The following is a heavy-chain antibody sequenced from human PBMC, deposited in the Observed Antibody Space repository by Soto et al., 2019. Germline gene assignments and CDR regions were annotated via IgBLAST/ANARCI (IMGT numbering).Heavy chain of an antibody. CDR2: IYSSGGT. J-gene: IGHJ5*02. CDR1: YGSGVIGDCY. V-gene: IGHV4-30-4*01. CDR3: ARAYSGFDYDNCDP. D-gene: IGHD5-12*01. Sequence: TMSLTCTVAYGSGVIGDCYWIWIQQPPGKGLEWIGYIYSSGGTHYNPSLKGRITMSVDTSENHFSLKLSSVTAADTAVYYCARAYSGFDYDNCDPWGQGTLVTVSS.